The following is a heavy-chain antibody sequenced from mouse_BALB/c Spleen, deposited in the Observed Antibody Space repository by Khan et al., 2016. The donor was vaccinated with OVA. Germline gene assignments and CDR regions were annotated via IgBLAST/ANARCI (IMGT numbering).Heavy chain of an antibody. CDR1: GYSFTSGYV. D-gene: IGHD1-1*01. CDR3: ARGGYYGYCFAY. Sequence: EVKLHESGPGLVKPSQSLSLTCTVTGYSFTSGYVWYWNRRFPGNKLEWMVYITYCGDASYNPSFKGRTSMTGDTSTNQFFMELTTVTTEDTAAFYCARGGYYGYCFAYWGQGTLLTVSS. V-gene: IGHV3-2*02. CDR2: ITYCGDA. J-gene: IGHJ2*01.